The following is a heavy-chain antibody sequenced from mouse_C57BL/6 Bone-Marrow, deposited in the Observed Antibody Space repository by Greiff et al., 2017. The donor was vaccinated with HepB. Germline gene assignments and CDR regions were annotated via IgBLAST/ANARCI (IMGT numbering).Heavy chain of an antibody. J-gene: IGHJ4*01. CDR3: ASNWDDYAMDY. CDR2: ISSGSSTI. V-gene: IGHV5-17*01. Sequence: EVQRVESGGGLVKPGGSLKLSCAASGFTFSDYGMHWVRQAPEKGLEWVAYISSGSSTIYYADTVKGRFTISRDNAKNTLFLQLTSLRSEDTAMYYCASNWDDYAMDYWGQGTSVTVSS. CDR1: GFTFSDYG. D-gene: IGHD4-1*02.